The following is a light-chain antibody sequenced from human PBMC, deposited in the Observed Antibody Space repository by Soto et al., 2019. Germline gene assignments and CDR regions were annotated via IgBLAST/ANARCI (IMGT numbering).Light chain of an antibody. V-gene: IGKV1-5*03. J-gene: IGKJ4*01. Sequence: DIQMTQSPSTLSASVGDRVTITCRASQSISVWLAWYQQKPGKAPKLLIYKAASLESGVPSRFSGSGSGTEFTLTISILQPEDVATYSCQQYDSYALAFGGGTKVEIK. CDR2: KAA. CDR3: QQYDSYALA. CDR1: QSISVW.